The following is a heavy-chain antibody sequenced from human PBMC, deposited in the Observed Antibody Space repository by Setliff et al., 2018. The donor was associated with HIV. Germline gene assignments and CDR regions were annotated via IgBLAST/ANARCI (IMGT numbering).Heavy chain of an antibody. D-gene: IGHD3-22*01. Sequence: PGESLKISCAASGFTVSGSYMSWVRQAPGKGLEWVSTIYSDGSTYHADSVKGRFTLSRDTSKNTLFLQMNSLRPEDTAVFYCARVRLYSSALDYWGQGTLVTVSS. V-gene: IGHV3-66*02. CDR2: IYSDGST. CDR3: ARVRLYSSALDY. J-gene: IGHJ4*02. CDR1: GFTVSGSY.